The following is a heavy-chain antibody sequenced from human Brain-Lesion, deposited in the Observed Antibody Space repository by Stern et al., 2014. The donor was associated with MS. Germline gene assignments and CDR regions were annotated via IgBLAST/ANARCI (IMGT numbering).Heavy chain of an antibody. CDR3: ARGERWFDS. D-gene: IGHD3-10*01. CDR2: VNNDGRRT. J-gene: IGHJ5*01. CDR1: GITFSNYW. V-gene: IGHV3-74*02. Sequence: EVQLEESGGGLVQPGGSLRLSCAASGITFSNYWMHWVRQAPGKGLVWVSRVNNDGRRTSYADSVKGRFTMSRDNAKNTLYLQMNSLRVEDTAIYYCARGERWFDSWGQGTLVTVSS.